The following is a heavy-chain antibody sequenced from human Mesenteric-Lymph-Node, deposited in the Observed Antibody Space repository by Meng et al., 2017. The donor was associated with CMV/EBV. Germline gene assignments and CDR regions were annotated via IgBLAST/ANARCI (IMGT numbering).Heavy chain of an antibody. J-gene: IGHJ4*02. CDR2: FDPEDGER. V-gene: IGHV1-24*01. D-gene: IGHD2-2*01. CDR1: GYTFTGYY. CDR3: ATAYYRSSTSCPFDY. Sequence: ASVKVSCKASGYTFTGYYMHWVRQAPGQGLEWMGGFDPEDGERISTQKFQGRVTMTEETSTDTAYMEVSSLTSEDTAVYYCATAYYRSSTSCPFDYWGQGTLVTVSS.